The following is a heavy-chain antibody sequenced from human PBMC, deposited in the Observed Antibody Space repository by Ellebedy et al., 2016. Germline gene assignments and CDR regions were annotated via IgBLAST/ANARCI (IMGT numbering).Heavy chain of an antibody. D-gene: IGHD6-19*01. V-gene: IGHV4-59*12. Sequence: GSLRLSCTVSGGSISTYYWSWIRQPPGKGLEWIGYIFYSGPSNSIPSLKSRVTISADTSKNQISLELSSVTAADTAIYYCARDFGGWPFDYWGQGALVTVSS. CDR1: GGSISTYY. CDR3: ARDFGGWPFDY. CDR2: IFYSGPS. J-gene: IGHJ4*02.